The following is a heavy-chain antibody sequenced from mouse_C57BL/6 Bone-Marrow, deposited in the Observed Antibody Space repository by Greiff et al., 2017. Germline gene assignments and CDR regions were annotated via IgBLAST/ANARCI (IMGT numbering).Heavy chain of an antibody. D-gene: IGHD6-1*01. Sequence: EVQLVESGGGLVQPKGSLKLSCAASGFTFHTYAMHWVRQAPGKGLEWVARIRSKSSNYATYYADSVKDRFTISRDDSQSMHYLQMNNLKTDDTAMYFCALCDGFAYWGQGTLVTVSA. CDR2: IRSKSSNYAT. J-gene: IGHJ3*01. CDR1: GFTFHTYA. V-gene: IGHV10-3*01. CDR3: ALCDGFAY.